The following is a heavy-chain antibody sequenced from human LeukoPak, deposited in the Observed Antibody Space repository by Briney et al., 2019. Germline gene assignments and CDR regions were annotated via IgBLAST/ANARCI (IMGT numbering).Heavy chain of an antibody. CDR2: ISSSSSYI. CDR1: GFTFSSYS. Sequence: GGSLRLSCAASGFTFSSYSMNWVHQAPGKGLEWVSSISSSSSYIYYADSVKCRFTISRDNAKNSLYLQMNSLKAEDTAVYYCARDVPTHYYDSSGYELDYWGQGTLVSVSS. V-gene: IGHV3-21*01. D-gene: IGHD3-22*01. CDR3: ARDVPTHYYDSSGYELDY. J-gene: IGHJ4*02.